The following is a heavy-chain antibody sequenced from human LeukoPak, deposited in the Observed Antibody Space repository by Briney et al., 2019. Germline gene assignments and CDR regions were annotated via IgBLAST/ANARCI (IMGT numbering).Heavy chain of an antibody. Sequence: ASVKVSCKASGYTFTSYAMHWVRQAPGQRLEWMGWINAGNGNTKYSQKFQGRVTMTRNTSISTAYMELSSLRSEDTAVYYCAREGRDYGGNANYYYGMDVWGQGTTVTVSS. CDR3: AREGRDYGGNANYYYGMDV. J-gene: IGHJ6*02. CDR1: GYTFTSYA. D-gene: IGHD4-23*01. CDR2: INAGNGNT. V-gene: IGHV1-3*01.